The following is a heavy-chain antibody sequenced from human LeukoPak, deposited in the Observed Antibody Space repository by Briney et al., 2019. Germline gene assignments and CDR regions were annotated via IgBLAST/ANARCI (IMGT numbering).Heavy chain of an antibody. CDR2: INHSGST. Sequence: PSETLSLTCAVYDGSLSGYYWGWIRQPPGKGLEWIGEINHSGSTNYNPSLKSRVSISIDTSKNQFSLNLTSVTAADTAVYYCARGTGGYWGQGTLVTVSS. CDR3: ARGTGGY. V-gene: IGHV4-34*01. CDR1: DGSLSGYY. J-gene: IGHJ4*02. D-gene: IGHD7-27*01.